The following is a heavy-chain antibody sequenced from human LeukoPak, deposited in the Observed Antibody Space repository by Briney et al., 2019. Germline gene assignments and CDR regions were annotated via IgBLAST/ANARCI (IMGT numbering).Heavy chain of an antibody. CDR2: IIPIFGTA. CDR3: ARDPPDIVVVPAAAQNWFDP. Sequence: ASVKVSCKASGGTFSSYAIGWVRQAPGQGLEWMGGIIPIFGTANYAQKFQGRVTITADESTSTAYMELSSLRSEDTAVYYCARDPPDIVVVPAAAQNWFDPWGQGTLVTVSS. V-gene: IGHV1-69*13. D-gene: IGHD2-2*01. CDR1: GGTFSSYA. J-gene: IGHJ5*02.